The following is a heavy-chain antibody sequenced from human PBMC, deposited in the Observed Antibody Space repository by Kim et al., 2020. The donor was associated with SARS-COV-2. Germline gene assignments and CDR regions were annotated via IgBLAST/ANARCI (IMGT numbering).Heavy chain of an antibody. V-gene: IGHV3-9*01. D-gene: IGHD6-19*01. CDR3: AEQQWLVYGMDV. Sequence: GCADSVKGRFTISRDNAKNSLYLQMNRLRAEDTALYYCAEQQWLVYGMDVWGQGTTVTVSS. J-gene: IGHJ6*02.